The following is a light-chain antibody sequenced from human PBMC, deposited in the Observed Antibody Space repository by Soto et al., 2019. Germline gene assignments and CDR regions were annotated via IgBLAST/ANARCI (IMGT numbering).Light chain of an antibody. Sequence: IQMTQSPSSLSASVGDRVTITCQASQNISSYLNWYQQKPGRAPTLLIYDASNREAGVPSRFRGSGSGTDFTFTISRLQHEDIATYYCQQYGDRTTLGQGTRGE. CDR2: DAS. CDR3: QQYGDRTT. CDR1: QNISSY. J-gene: IGKJ5*01. V-gene: IGKV1-33*01.